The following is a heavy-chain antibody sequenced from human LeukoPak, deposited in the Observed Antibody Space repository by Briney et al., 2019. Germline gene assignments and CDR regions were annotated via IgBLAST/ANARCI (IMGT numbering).Heavy chain of an antibody. J-gene: IGHJ3*02. CDR2: IYYSGST. CDR1: GGSISSYY. V-gene: IGHV4-59*01. Sequence: PSETLSLTCTVSGGSISSYYWSWIRQPPGKGLEWIGYIYYSGSTNYNPSLKIRVTISVDTSKNQFSLKLSSVTAADTAVYYCARGDFGMATRDDAFDIWGQGTMVTVSS. CDR3: ARGDFGMATRDDAFDI. D-gene: IGHD5-24*01.